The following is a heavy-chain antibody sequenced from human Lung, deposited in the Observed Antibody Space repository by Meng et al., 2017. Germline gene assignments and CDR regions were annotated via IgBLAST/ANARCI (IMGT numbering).Heavy chain of an antibody. V-gene: IGHV4-39*01. CDR2: IGHSGFT. J-gene: IGHJ5*02. CDR3: VRSSAWVRTGFDP. D-gene: IGHD6-19*01. Sequence: HPQELGPGLVKPTGARSLMWSVSCGSIITSGYSWGWIRRPPGKGLEWIGSIGHSGFTYYPPSLKSRVAVSLDTSKSQFSLMLTSVTAADTAVYYCVRSSAWVRTGFDPWGQGTLVTVSS. CDR1: CGSIITSGYS.